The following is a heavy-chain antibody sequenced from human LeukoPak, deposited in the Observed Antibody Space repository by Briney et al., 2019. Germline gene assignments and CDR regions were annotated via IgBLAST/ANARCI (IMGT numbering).Heavy chain of an antibody. D-gene: IGHD5-12*01. J-gene: IGHJ6*03. CDR2: IYHSGST. CDR1: GGSISSGGYY. CDR3: AREVARVYYMDV. Sequence: SETLSLTFTVSGGSISSGGYYWSWIRQPPGKGLEWIGYIYHSGSTYYNPSLKGRVTISVDRSKNQFSLKLSSVTAADTAVYYCAREVARVYYMDVWGKGTTVTVSS. V-gene: IGHV4-30-2*01.